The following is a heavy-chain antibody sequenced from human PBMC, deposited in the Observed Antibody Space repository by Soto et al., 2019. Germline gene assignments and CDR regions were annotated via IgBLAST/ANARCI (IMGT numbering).Heavy chain of an antibody. CDR1: GFTFSSYG. CDR3: AKDRSPGGAARPLRKRNSGRFDP. D-gene: IGHD6-6*01. CDR2: ISYDGSNK. Sequence: GGSLRLSCAASGFTFSSYGMHWVRQAPGKGLEWVAVISYDGSNKYYADSVKGRFTISRDNSKNTLYLQMNSLRAEDTAVYYCAKDRSPGGAARPLRKRNSGRFDPWGQGTLVTVSS. V-gene: IGHV3-30*18. J-gene: IGHJ5*02.